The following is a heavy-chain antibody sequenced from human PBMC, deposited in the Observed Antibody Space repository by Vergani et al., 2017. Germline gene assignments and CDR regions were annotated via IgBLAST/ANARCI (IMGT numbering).Heavy chain of an antibody. CDR2: ISGHGDRT. Sequence: EVHLLESGGGQVEAGGSLRLSCVASGFTFSNSAMSWVRQTSGKGLEWVSAISGHGDRTYYADSVKGRFTISRDNSKNTVYLQMNSLRAEDTAVYYCAKSGIVVVPAAIRGVRYYYYYMDVWGKGTTVTVSS. V-gene: IGHV3-23*01. J-gene: IGHJ6*03. D-gene: IGHD2-2*02. CDR1: GFTFSNSA. CDR3: AKSGIVVVPAAIRGVRYYYYYMDV.